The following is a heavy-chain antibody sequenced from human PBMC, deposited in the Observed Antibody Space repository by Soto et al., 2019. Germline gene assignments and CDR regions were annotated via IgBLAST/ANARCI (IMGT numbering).Heavy chain of an antibody. CDR3: ARDRDYGDYAS. CDR1: GGSMRSYY. J-gene: IGHJ5*01. Sequence: QVQLQESGPGMVKPSETLSLNCTVSGGSMRSYYWTWIRQPPGKGLEWIGHVSYTGTTNYNPSLKTRLSIPVDMSNHRFSLRLTSLTAADTATYFCARDRDYGDYASWGHGTLVTVSS. D-gene: IGHD4-17*01. CDR2: VSYTGTT. V-gene: IGHV4-59*01.